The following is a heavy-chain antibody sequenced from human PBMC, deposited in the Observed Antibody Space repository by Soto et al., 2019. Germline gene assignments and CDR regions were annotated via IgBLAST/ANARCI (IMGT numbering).Heavy chain of an antibody. CDR2: ISGNGRII. D-gene: IGHD4-17*01. Sequence: QVQLVESGGGLVKPGGSLRLSCATSGFIFSDYYMHWIRQAPGKGLEWISYISGNGRIIQYADSAKGRFTISRDNAQNSLYLQMNRLRAEDPALYFCARDFDADSRTDFDYWGQGTLVTVSS. CDR1: GFIFSDYY. J-gene: IGHJ4*02. CDR3: ARDFDADSRTDFDY. V-gene: IGHV3-11*01.